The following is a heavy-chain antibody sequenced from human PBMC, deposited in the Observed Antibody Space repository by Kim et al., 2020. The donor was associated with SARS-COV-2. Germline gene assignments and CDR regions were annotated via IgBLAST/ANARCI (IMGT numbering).Heavy chain of an antibody. Sequence: SETLSLTCTVSGGSISSGGYYWSWIRQHPGKGLEWIGYIYYSGSTSYTPSLKSRVTISVDTSKNQFSLKLSSVTAADTAVYYCARVLGAITIFGVVIVNWFDPWGQGTLVTVSS. D-gene: IGHD3-3*01. J-gene: IGHJ5*02. CDR2: IYYSGST. V-gene: IGHV4-31*03. CDR1: GGSISSGGYY. CDR3: ARVLGAITIFGVVIVNWFDP.